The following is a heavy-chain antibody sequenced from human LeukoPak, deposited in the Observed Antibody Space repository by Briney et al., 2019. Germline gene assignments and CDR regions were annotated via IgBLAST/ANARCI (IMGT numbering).Heavy chain of an antibody. D-gene: IGHD3-3*01. V-gene: IGHV3-74*01. CDR3: AKNGVVIVVGDAFDI. J-gene: IGHJ3*02. CDR1: GFTFSSHW. Sequence: RSLRLSCAASGFTFSSHWMNWVRQAPGKGLVWVSRINSDGSSISYADSVKGRFTISRDNAKNTLYLQMNSLGAEDTAVYYCAKNGVVIVVGDAFDIWGQGTMVTVSS. CDR2: INSDGSSI.